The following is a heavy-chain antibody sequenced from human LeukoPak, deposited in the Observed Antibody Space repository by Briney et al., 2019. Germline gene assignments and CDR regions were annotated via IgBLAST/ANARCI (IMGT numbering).Heavy chain of an antibody. CDR1: GGSISSGSYY. CDR3: ARMTPDYLMDY. D-gene: IGHD4-11*01. CDR2: IYTGGST. J-gene: IGHJ4*02. V-gene: IGHV4-61*02. Sequence: SQTLSLTCTVSGGSISSGSYYWSWIRQPAGKGLEWIGRIYTGGSTNYNPSLKSRVTISVDTSKNQFSLKLSSVTAADTAVYYCARMTPDYLMDYWGQGTLVTVSS.